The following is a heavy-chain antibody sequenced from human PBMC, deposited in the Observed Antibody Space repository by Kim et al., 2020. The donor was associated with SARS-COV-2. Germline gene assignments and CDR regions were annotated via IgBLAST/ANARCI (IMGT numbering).Heavy chain of an antibody. CDR2: ST. V-gene: IGHV3-23*01. J-gene: IGHJ4*02. CDR3: AKTELVLPDY. D-gene: IGHD6-6*01. Sequence: STYYADSVKGRFTISRDNSKNTLYLQMNSLRAEDTAVYYCAKTELVLPDYWGQGTLVTVSS.